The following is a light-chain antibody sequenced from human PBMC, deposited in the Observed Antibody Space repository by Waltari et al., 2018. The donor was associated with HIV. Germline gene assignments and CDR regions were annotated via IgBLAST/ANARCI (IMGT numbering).Light chain of an antibody. CDR2: GNT. J-gene: IGLJ3*02. Sequence: SSSNIGAGYDVHWYQQFPGTAPKVLIYGNTYRPSGVPDRFSGSKSGSSASLLITGLQAEDDADYYCQSYDISLSGWVFGGGTKLTVL. CDR1: SSNIGAGYD. V-gene: IGLV1-40*01. CDR3: QSYDISLSGWV.